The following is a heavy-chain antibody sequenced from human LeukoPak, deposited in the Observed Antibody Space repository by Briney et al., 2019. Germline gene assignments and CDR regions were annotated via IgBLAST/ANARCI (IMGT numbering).Heavy chain of an antibody. CDR1: GFTFSSYA. CDR3: ARLRYYYGSGPLDY. CDR2: ISYDGSNK. V-gene: IGHV3-30-3*01. Sequence: PEGSLRLSCAASGFTFSSYAMHWVRQAPGKGLEWVAVISYDGSNKYYADSVKGRFTISRDNSKNTLYLQMNSLRAEDTAVYYCARLRYYYGSGPLDYWGQGTLVTVSS. D-gene: IGHD3-10*01. J-gene: IGHJ4*02.